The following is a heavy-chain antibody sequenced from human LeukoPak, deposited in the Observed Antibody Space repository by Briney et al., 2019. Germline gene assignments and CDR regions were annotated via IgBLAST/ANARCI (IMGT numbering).Heavy chain of an antibody. J-gene: IGHJ4*02. D-gene: IGHD3-22*01. CDR2: IYHSGST. Sequence: SETLSLTCAVSVGSISSGGYSWSWIRQPPGKGLEWIGYIYHSGSTYYNPSLKSRVTISVDRSKNQFSLKLSSVTAADTAVYYCARGGYYDSSGYLSNLDYWGQGTLVTVSS. CDR3: ARGGYYDSSGYLSNLDY. CDR1: VGSISSGGYS. V-gene: IGHV4-30-2*01.